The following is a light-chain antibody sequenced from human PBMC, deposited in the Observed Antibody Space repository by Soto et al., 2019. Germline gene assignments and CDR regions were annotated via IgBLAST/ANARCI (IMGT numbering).Light chain of an antibody. V-gene: IGKV3-11*01. CDR2: GAS. CDR3: QHRGDWPPIT. J-gene: IGKJ5*01. Sequence: DIVLTHSPDTLSLSPGERATLSCRASQSVSNYLAWYQQKPGQAPRLLIYGASTRATGIPARFSGSGSGTDFTLIISSLEPEDFAVYYCQHRGDWPPITFGQGTRLEIK. CDR1: QSVSNY.